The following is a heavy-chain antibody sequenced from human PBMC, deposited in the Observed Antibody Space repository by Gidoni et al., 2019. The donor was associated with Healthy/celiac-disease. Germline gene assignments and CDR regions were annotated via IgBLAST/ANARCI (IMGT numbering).Heavy chain of an antibody. CDR3: AKVGIAVADRYFDL. D-gene: IGHD6-19*01. V-gene: IGHV3-30*18. Sequence: QVQLVESGGGVVQPGRSLRHSCAASGFTCSSYGMHWVRQAPGKGLEWVAVISYDGSNKYYADSVKGRFTISRDNSKNTLYLQMNSLRAEDTAVYYCAKVGIAVADRYFDLWGRGTLVTVSS. CDR1: GFTCSSYG. J-gene: IGHJ2*01. CDR2: ISYDGSNK.